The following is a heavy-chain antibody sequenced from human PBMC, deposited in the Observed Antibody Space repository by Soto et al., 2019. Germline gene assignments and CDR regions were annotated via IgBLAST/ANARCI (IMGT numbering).Heavy chain of an antibody. CDR2: IYYSGST. CDR1: GASISNSY. J-gene: IGHJ3*02. D-gene: IGHD3-9*01. V-gene: IGHV4-59*01. CDR3: ARALILTGYYIRDAFDI. Sequence: PSETLSLTCTVSGASISNSYWSWIRQPPGKGLEWIGYIYYSGSTNYNPSLKSRVTISVDTSKNQFSLKLSSVTAADTAVYYCARALILTGYYIRDAFDIWGQGTMVTVSS.